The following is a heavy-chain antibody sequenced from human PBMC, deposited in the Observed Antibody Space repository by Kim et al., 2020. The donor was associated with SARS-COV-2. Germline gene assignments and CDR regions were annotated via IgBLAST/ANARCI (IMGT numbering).Heavy chain of an antibody. CDR1: GFTVSSNY. Sequence: GGSLRLSCAASGFTVSSNYMSWVRQAPGKGLEWVSVIYSGGSTYYADSVKGRFTISRDNSKNTLYLQMNSLRAEDTAVYYCARGLDYYGSGSYYYWGQGTLVTVSS. D-gene: IGHD3-10*01. CDR2: IYSGGST. J-gene: IGHJ4*02. V-gene: IGHV3-53*01. CDR3: ARGLDYYGSGSYYY.